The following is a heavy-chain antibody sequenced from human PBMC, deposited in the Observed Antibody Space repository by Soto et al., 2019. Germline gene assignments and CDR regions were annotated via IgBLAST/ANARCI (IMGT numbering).Heavy chain of an antibody. V-gene: IGHV1-69*01. CDR1: GGTFSSYT. CDR3: ARSVSDDHYYYYGMDV. Sequence: QVQLVQSGAEVKKPGSSVKVSCKASGGTFSSYTISWVRQAPGQGLEWMGGIIPILGTANYAQKFQGRVTITADESTSTAYMELSSLRSEDTAVYYCARSVSDDHYYYYGMDVWGQGTTVTVSS. J-gene: IGHJ6*02. D-gene: IGHD1-1*01. CDR2: IIPILGTA.